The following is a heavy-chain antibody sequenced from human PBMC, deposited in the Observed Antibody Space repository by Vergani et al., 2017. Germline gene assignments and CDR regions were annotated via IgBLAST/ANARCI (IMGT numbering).Heavy chain of an antibody. D-gene: IGHD3-10*01. CDR1: GGSFSGYY. J-gene: IGHJ4*02. Sequence: QVQLQQWGAGLLKPSETLSLTCAVYGGSFSGYYWSWIRQPPGKGLEGIGEINHSGSTNYNPSLKSRVTISGDTSKNQFSLKLSSVTAADTAVYYWARGRRSMVRGPSFDYWGQGTLVTVSS. V-gene: IGHV4-34*01. CDR3: ARGRRSMVRGPSFDY. CDR2: INHSGST.